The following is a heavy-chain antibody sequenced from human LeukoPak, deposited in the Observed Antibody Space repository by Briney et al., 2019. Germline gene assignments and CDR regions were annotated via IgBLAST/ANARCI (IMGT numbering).Heavy chain of an antibody. CDR2: IWSDGSHT. J-gene: IGHJ6*02. V-gene: IGHV3-33*01. D-gene: IGHD2-2*01. Sequence: GGSLRLSCAASGFSFSSYGMRWVRQAPGKGLEWVGDIWSDGSHTYYADSVKGRFTISRDNSMNTLYMQMNSLRGEDAAVYYCVRGGYCSGTSCAHYDGMDGWGQGTTVTVSS. CDR3: VRGGYCSGTSCAHYDGMDG. CDR1: GFSFSSYG.